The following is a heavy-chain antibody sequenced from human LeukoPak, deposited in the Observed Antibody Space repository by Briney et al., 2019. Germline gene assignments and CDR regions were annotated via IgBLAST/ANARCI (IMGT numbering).Heavy chain of an antibody. Sequence: PSETLSLTCTVSGGSISSGSYYWSWIRQPAGKGLEWIGRIYTSGSTNYNPSLKSRVTMSVDTSKNQFSLNLSSVTAADTAVYHCARAAGGYGAFDIWGQGTRVTVSS. CDR1: GGSISSGSYY. V-gene: IGHV4-61*02. CDR2: IYTSGST. D-gene: IGHD5-12*01. CDR3: ARAAGGYGAFDI. J-gene: IGHJ3*02.